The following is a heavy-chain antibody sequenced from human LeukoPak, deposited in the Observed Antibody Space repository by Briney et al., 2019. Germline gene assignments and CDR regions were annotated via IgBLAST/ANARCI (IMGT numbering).Heavy chain of an antibody. CDR2: INHSGST. V-gene: IGHV4-34*01. CDR1: GFTFSSYS. J-gene: IGHJ4*02. CDR3: ARRRDVVVPAATYYFDY. Sequence: GSLRLSCAASGFTFSSYSMNWVRQAPGKGLEWIGEINHSGSTNYNPSLKSRVTISVDTSKNQFSLKLSSVTAADTAVYYCARRRDVVVPAATYYFDYWGQGTLVTVSS. D-gene: IGHD2-2*01.